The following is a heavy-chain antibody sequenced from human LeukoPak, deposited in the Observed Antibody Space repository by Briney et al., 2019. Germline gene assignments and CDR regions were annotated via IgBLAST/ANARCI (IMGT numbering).Heavy chain of an antibody. D-gene: IGHD6-19*01. J-gene: IGHJ4*02. CDR2: IYYSGST. CDR1: GGSISSGGYY. Sequence: SQTLSLTCTVSGGSISSGGYYWSWIRQHPGKGLEWIGYIYYSGSTYYNPSLKSRVTISVDTSKNQFSLKLSSVTAADTAVYCCARDGGIAVAGLDYWGQGTLVTVSS. V-gene: IGHV4-31*03. CDR3: ARDGGIAVAGLDY.